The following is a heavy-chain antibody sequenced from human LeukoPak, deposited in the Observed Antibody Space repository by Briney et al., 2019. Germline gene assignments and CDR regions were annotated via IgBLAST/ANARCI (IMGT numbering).Heavy chain of an antibody. CDR3: ARDTADY. CDR1: GFTFSSYE. V-gene: IGHV3-48*03. J-gene: IGHJ4*02. CDR2: ISSSGSTT. Sequence: GGSLRLSCAASGFTFSSYEMNWVRQPPGKGLEWVSYISSSGSTTYYAHSVKGRFTISRDNAKNSLYLQLNSLRAEDTAVYYCARDTADYWGQGTLVTVSS. D-gene: IGHD5-18*01.